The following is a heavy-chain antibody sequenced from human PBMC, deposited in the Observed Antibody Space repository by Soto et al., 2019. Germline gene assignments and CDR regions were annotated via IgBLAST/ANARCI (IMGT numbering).Heavy chain of an antibody. CDR1: GFTFGDYA. Sequence: GGSLRLSCTASGFTFGDYAMSWFRQAPGKGLEWVGFIRSKAYGGTTEYAASVKGRFTISRDDSKSIAYLQMNSLKTEDTAVYYCTRFYDPYYYYYYMDVWGKGTTVTVSS. V-gene: IGHV3-49*03. D-gene: IGHD3-3*01. CDR3: TRFYDPYYYYYYMDV. CDR2: IRSKAYGGTT. J-gene: IGHJ6*03.